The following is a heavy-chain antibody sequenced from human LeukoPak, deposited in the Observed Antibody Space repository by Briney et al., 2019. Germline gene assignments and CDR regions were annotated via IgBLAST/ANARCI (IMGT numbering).Heavy chain of an antibody. CDR2: ISWNSGSI. D-gene: IGHD2-15*01. Sequence: GRSLRLSCATSGFTFDDYAMHLVRQAPGKGLEWVSGISWNSGSIGYADSVKGRFTISRENAKNSLYPQMNSLRAEDMALYYCAKEYCSGGSCYRGAFDIWGQGTMVTVSS. CDR1: GFTFDDYA. V-gene: IGHV3-9*03. J-gene: IGHJ3*02. CDR3: AKEYCSGGSCYRGAFDI.